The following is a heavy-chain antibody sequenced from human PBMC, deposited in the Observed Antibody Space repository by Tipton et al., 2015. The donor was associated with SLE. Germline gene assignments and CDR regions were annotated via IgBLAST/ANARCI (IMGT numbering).Heavy chain of an antibody. V-gene: IGHV4-34*09. Sequence: TLSLTCAVYGGSFSGYYWSWIRQPPGKGLEWIGEINHSGSTNYNPSLKSRLTISVDTSKNQFSLKLSSVTAADTAVYFCARGGVGGYDYFDYWGQGTLVTVSS. CDR2: INHSGST. D-gene: IGHD5-12*01. J-gene: IGHJ4*02. CDR1: GGSFSGYY. CDR3: ARGGVGGYDYFDY.